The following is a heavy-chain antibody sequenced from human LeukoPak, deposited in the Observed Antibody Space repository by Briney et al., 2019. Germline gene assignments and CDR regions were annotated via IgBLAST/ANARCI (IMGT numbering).Heavy chain of an antibody. V-gene: IGHV3-23*01. CDR1: GFTFTTFP. Sequence: GGSLRLSCAASGFTFTTFPMSWVGQPPGKGREGVSEISGSGSSTYYADSVKGRFTISRDNSKNTLYLQMNSLRAEDTALYYCAKHNSSSPSFDYWGQGTLVTVSS. D-gene: IGHD6-6*01. CDR2: ISGSGSST. CDR3: AKHNSSSPSFDY. J-gene: IGHJ4*02.